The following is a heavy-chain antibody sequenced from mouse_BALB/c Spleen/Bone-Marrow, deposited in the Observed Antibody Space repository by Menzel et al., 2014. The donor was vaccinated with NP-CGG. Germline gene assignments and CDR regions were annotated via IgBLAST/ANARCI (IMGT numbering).Heavy chain of an antibody. J-gene: IGHJ4*01. V-gene: IGHV2-4-1*01. CDR3: ARNWYDRGYAMGY. Sequence: QVQLQQSGLGLVQPSQSLSITCTVSGFSLTSYGVHWVRQSPGKGLEWLRVIWSGGSTDYNAAFISRLSISKDNSKSQVFSKMNSLQADDTAICYCARNWYDRGYAMGYRGQGTAVTVSS. CDR1: GFSLTSYG. D-gene: IGHD2-14*01. CDR2: IWSGGST.